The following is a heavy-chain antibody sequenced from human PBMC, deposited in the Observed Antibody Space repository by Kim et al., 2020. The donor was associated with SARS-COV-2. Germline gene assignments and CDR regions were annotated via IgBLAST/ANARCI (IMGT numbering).Heavy chain of an antibody. CDR1: GFTFSSFA. D-gene: IGHD2-15*01. CDR2: ISCSGGST. V-gene: IGHV3-23*01. CDR3: AKDFYWENSGAGAFDM. Sequence: GGSLRLSCAASGFTFSSFAMNWVRQAPGKGLEWVSVISCSGGSTYYADSVKGRFTFSRDNSKNTLYLQMNSLRAEDTALYYCAKDFYWENSGAGAFDMCGQGTMVTV. J-gene: IGHJ3*02.